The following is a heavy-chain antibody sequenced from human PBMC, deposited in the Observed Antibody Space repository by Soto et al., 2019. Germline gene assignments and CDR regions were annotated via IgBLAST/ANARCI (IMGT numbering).Heavy chain of an antibody. CDR3: ARWYSSSSRGFDY. V-gene: IGHV4-39*01. D-gene: IGHD6-6*01. J-gene: IGHJ4*02. CDR2: IYYSGST. Sequence: SETLSLTCTVSGGSISSSSYYWGWIRQPPGKGLEWIGSIYYSGSTYYNPSLKSRVTISVDTSKNQFSLKLSSVTAADTAVYYCARWYSSSSRGFDYWGQGTLVTVSS. CDR1: GGSISSSSYY.